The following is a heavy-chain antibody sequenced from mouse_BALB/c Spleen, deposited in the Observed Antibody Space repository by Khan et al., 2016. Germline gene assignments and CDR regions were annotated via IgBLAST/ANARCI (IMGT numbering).Heavy chain of an antibody. CDR3: ARNYDMYDEGLAY. CDR1: GYTFTTYY. CDR2: IYPGNVNT. Sequence: QVQLQQSGPELVKPGASVRISCKASGYTFTTYYMHWVKQRPGQGLEWIGWIYPGNVNTKYNEKFKGKATLTADKSSSTAYMQLSSLTSEDSAVYFGARNYDMYDEGLAYWGQGTLVTVSA. V-gene: IGHV1S56*01. J-gene: IGHJ3*01. D-gene: IGHD2-14*01.